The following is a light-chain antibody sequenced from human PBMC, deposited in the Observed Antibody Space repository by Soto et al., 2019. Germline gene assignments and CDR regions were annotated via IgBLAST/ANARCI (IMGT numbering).Light chain of an antibody. CDR2: GAS. V-gene: IGKV3-20*01. J-gene: IGKJ5*01. Sequence: EIVLTPSPGTLSLSQGERATLSCRASQSVSSSYLAWYQQKPGQAPRLLIYGASSRATGIPDRFSGSGSGTDFTLTISRLEPEDFAVYYCQQYGSSRITFGQGTRLEIK. CDR1: QSVSSSY. CDR3: QQYGSSRIT.